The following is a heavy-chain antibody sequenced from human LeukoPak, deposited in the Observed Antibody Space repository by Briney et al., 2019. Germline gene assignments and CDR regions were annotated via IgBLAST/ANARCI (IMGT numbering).Heavy chain of an antibody. D-gene: IGHD3-3*01. V-gene: IGHV1-69*05. CDR3: AHTIWSGYYKFDP. J-gene: IGHJ5*02. CDR2: IIPIFGTA. Sequence: SVKVSCKASGGTFISYAISWVRQAPGQGLEWMGGIIPIFGTANYAQKFQGRVTITTDESTSTAYMELSSLRSEDTAVYYCAHTIWSGYYKFDPWGQGTLVTVSS. CDR1: GGTFISYA.